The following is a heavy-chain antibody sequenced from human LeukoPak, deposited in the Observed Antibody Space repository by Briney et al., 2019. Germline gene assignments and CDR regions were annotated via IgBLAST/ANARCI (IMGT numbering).Heavy chain of an antibody. D-gene: IGHD3-3*01. CDR2: INPSDGST. V-gene: IGHV1-46*01. CDR1: GYTFTNYY. Sequence: ASVKVSCKTSGYTFTNYYMHWVRQAPGQGLEWMGIINPSDGSTNYAQKFQGRVTMTRDTSTSTVYMELSSLRSEDTAVYYCARLTYYDFWSGYYTGNDAFDIWGQGTMVTVSS. CDR3: ARLTYYDFWSGYYTGNDAFDI. J-gene: IGHJ3*02.